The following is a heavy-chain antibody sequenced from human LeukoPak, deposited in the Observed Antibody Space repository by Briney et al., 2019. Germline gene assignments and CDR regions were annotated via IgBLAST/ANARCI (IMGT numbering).Heavy chain of an antibody. CDR1: VGSIYGMH. J-gene: IGHJ4*02. D-gene: IGHD3-10*01. V-gene: IGHV4-59*08. CDR3: GKRPYYNGY. CDR2: IYSSGSA. Sequence: SETLSFNSTVYVGSIYGMHWARHRQPPGKGLEWIGYIYSSGSANYNPSLKSRVIISVDTSKNQLSLKLTSVTAAYTAVYFCGKRPYYNGYWCQGNRVTVSS.